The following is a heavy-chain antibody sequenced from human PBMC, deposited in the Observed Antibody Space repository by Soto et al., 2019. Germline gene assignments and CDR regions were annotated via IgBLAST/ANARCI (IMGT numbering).Heavy chain of an antibody. J-gene: IGHJ4*02. Sequence: QVQLVESGGGVVQPGRSLRLSCAASGFSFSSYGMHWVRQAPGKGLEWVAVMIYDGTNKYYADSVKGRFTISTDNSKNTLYLQMNSLRAEDTAVYYCAKGEDRYNWNIFDYWGQGTLVTVSS. D-gene: IGHD1-20*01. CDR2: MIYDGTNK. V-gene: IGHV3-30*18. CDR3: AKGEDRYNWNIFDY. CDR1: GFSFSSYG.